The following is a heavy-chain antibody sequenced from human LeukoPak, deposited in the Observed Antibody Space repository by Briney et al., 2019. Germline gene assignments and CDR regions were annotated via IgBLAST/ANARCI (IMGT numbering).Heavy chain of an antibody. V-gene: IGHV3-48*01. Sequence: GGSLRLSCAASGFTFSSYSMNWVRQAPGKGLEWVSYISSSSSTIYYADSVKGRFTISRDNAKNSLYLQMNSLRAEDTAVYYCARGKYYDILTGYSPLDYWGQGTLVTVSS. CDR3: ARGKYYDILTGYSPLDY. J-gene: IGHJ4*02. CDR2: ISSSSSTI. CDR1: GFTFSSYS. D-gene: IGHD3-9*01.